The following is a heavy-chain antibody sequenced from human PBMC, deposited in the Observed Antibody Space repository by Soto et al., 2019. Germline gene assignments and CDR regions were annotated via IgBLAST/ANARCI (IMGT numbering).Heavy chain of an antibody. CDR2: IWYDGSNK. Sequence: QAQLVESGGGVVQPGRSLRLSCAASGFTFSSYGMHWVRQAPGKGLEWVAVIWYDGSNKYYADSVKGRFTISRDNSKNTLYLQMNSLRAEDTAVYYCARAGDSSGYLDYWGQGTLVTVSS. V-gene: IGHV3-33*01. D-gene: IGHD3-22*01. J-gene: IGHJ4*02. CDR1: GFTFSSYG. CDR3: ARAGDSSGYLDY.